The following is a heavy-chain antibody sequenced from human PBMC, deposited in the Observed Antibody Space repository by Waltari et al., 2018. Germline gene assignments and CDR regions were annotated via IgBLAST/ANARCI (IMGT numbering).Heavy chain of an antibody. CDR2: IYYSGST. Sequence: QVQLQESGPGLVKPSETLSLTCTVSGGSLSSYYWSWIRQPPGKGLEWIGYIYYSGSTNYNPSLKSRVTISVDTSKNQFSLKLSSVTAADTAVYYCARDRRWPYYFDYWGQGTLVTVSS. CDR3: ARDRRWPYYFDY. D-gene: IGHD2-15*01. V-gene: IGHV4-59*01. CDR1: GGSLSSYY. J-gene: IGHJ4*02.